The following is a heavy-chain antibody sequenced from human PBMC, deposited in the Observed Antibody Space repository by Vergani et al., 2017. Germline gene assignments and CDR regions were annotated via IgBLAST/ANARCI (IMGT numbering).Heavy chain of an antibody. CDR1: GGSMSDFY. V-gene: IGHV4-4*07. CDR3: ARGNCGVNCPKYNWLAP. CDR2: IYPNGNG. D-gene: IGHD2-21*01. J-gene: IGHJ5*02. Sequence: QVHLQESGPGVVKPSDTLSLTCTVSGGSMSDFYWTWIRLPAGRGLEWIGRIYPNGNGNYNESLRSRLTMSIDTSRSQFSLSLSSVTAADTAVYYCARGNCGVNCPKYNWLAPWGRGILVTVSS.